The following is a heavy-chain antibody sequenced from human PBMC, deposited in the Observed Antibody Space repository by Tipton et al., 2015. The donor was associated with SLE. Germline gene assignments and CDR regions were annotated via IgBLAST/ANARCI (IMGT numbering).Heavy chain of an antibody. CDR1: GGSFSGYA. CDR2: ISHSGGA. CDR3: ARGVSGYFHYCYMDV. Sequence: GLVKPSETLSLTCGVSGGSFSGYAWSWIRQPPGKRLEWIGEISHSGGANYNPSLKSRATGSLDRSNNHFSLRLTSVTAADTAVYYCARGVSGYFHYCYMDVWGKGTTVTISS. J-gene: IGHJ6*03. V-gene: IGHV4-34*01. D-gene: IGHD3-16*01.